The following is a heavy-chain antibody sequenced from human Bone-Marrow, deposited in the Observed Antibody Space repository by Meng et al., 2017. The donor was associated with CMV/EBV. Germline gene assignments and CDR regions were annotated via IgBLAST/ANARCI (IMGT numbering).Heavy chain of an antibody. J-gene: IGHJ4*02. Sequence: LPCTVSGGSISSGGYYWSWIRQHPGKGLEWIGYIYYRGSTYYNPSLKSRVTISVDTSKNQFSLKLSSVTAADTAVYYRASYGSGSFDYWGQGTLVTVSS. CDR3: ASYGSGSFDY. CDR1: GGSISSGGYY. D-gene: IGHD3-10*01. V-gene: IGHV4-31*03. CDR2: IYYRGST.